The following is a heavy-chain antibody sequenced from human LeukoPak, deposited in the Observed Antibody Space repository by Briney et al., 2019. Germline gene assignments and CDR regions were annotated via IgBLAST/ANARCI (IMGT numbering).Heavy chain of an antibody. J-gene: IGHJ3*02. CDR1: GYSISSGYC. D-gene: IGHD5-18*01. CDR2: IYHSGST. V-gene: IGHV4-38-2*01. Sequence: SETLSLTCAVSGYSISSGYCWGWIRQPPGKGLEWIGSIYHSGSTYYNPSLKSRVTISVDTSKNQFSLKLSSVTAADTALYYCARGIQLWFENAFDIWGQGTMVTVSS. CDR3: ARGIQLWFENAFDI.